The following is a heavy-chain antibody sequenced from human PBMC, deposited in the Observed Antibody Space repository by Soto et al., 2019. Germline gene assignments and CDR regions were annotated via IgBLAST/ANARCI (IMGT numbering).Heavy chain of an antibody. CDR2: VYYSGRT. CDR1: GGSIISSSYH. D-gene: IGHD5-18*01. Sequence: QLQLQESGPGLVKPSETLSLTCTVSGGSIISSSYHWGWIRQPPGKGLEWIGSVYYSGRTYYNPSLNRRVTISVETSKNQFSLKLTSVTAADTAVYYCAGLERGYNYGFDYWGQGTLVTVAS. J-gene: IGHJ4*02. CDR3: AGLERGYNYGFDY. V-gene: IGHV4-39*01.